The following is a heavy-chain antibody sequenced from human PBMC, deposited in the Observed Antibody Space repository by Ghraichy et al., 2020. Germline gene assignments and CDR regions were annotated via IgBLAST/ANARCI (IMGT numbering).Heavy chain of an antibody. D-gene: IGHD1-1*01. V-gene: IGHV1-2*02. CDR3: ASLGDPLVGIVTDY. J-gene: IGHJ4*02. Sequence: ASVKVSCKASGYTFTGYYIHWVRQAPGQGLEWMGWINPNSGDTNYAQKFQGRVTMTRDTSISTAYMDLSRLTSDDTAVYYYASLGDPLVGIVTDYWGQGTLVTVSS. CDR1: GYTFTGYY. CDR2: INPNSGDT.